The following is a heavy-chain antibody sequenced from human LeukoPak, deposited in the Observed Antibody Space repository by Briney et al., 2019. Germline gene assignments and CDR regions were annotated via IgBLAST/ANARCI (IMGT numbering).Heavy chain of an antibody. J-gene: IGHJ6*03. CDR3: AKDHGSTSFYYYMDV. CDR1: GFTFSSYG. V-gene: IGHV3-30*02. Sequence: GGSLRLSCAASGFTFSSYGMHWVRQAPGKGLEWVAFIRYDGSNKYYADSVKGRFTISRDNSKNTLYLQMNSLRAEDTAVYYCAKDHGSTSFYYYMDVWGKGTTVTVSS. D-gene: IGHD2-2*01. CDR2: IRYDGSNK.